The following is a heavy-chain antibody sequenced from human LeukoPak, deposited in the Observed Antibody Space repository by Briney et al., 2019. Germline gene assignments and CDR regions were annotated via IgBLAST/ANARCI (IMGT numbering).Heavy chain of an antibody. Sequence: ASVKVSCKASGYTFTSYGISWVRQAPGQGLEWMGGIIPIFGTANYAQKFQGRVTITTGESTSTAYMELSSLRSEDTAVYYCAGSYYYDSSGYSSFDYWGQGTLVTVSS. CDR1: GYTFTSYG. CDR2: IIPIFGTA. V-gene: IGHV1-69*05. J-gene: IGHJ4*02. D-gene: IGHD3-22*01. CDR3: AGSYYYDSSGYSSFDY.